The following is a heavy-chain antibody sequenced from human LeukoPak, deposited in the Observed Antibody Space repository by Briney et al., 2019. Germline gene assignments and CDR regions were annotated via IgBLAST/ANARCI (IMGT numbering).Heavy chain of an antibody. D-gene: IGHD2-15*01. J-gene: IGHJ3*02. CDR1: VLTDGSVA. Sequence: GGPLRLSCRPSVLTDGSVAMHWVRQAPGKGLEWVAGISYDGSNKYYVDSVKGRFTISRDNSKNTLYLQMNSLRAEDTAVYYCARPHYERVGRAFYIWGQGTMVTVSS. CDR2: ISYDGSNK. CDR3: ARPHYERVGRAFYI. V-gene: IGHV3-30*04.